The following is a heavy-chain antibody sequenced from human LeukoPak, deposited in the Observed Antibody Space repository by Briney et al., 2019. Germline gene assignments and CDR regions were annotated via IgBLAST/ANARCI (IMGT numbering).Heavy chain of an antibody. V-gene: IGHV3-7*01. CDR2: INPDGSEK. CDR3: ARYYDPTVGDAFDI. D-gene: IGHD3-22*01. CDR1: GFMFGSDW. J-gene: IGHJ3*02. Sequence: PGESLRLSCAASGFMFGSDWMTWVRQAPGKGLEWVANINPDGSEKYYVDSVKGRFTISRDNGKNSLYLQLNSLRDEDTAVYYCARYYDPTVGDAFDIWGQGTMVTVSS.